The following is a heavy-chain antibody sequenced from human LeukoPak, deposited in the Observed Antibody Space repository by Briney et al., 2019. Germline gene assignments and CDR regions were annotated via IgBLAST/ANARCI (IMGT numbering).Heavy chain of an antibody. CDR1: GFTLTNDF. V-gene: IGHV3-15*01. Sequence: GGSLRLSRAASGFTLTNDFMTWVRQAPGKGLEWVGRIKSEIEGGTTDHAASVKGRFAISRDESTNTLFLQMNSLRNEDTAVYYCALAWFGESRDGLDIWGRGSMVVVSS. D-gene: IGHD3-10*01. CDR2: IKSEIEGGTT. CDR3: ALAWFGESRDGLDI. J-gene: IGHJ3*02.